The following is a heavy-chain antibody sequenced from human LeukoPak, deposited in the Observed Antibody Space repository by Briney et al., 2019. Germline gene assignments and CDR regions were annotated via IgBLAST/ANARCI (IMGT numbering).Heavy chain of an antibody. CDR1: GYTFTGYY. J-gene: IGHJ6*02. D-gene: IGHD2-2*02. CDR2: INPNSGGT. CDR3: ARVGYCSSTSCYTYYYYGIDV. V-gene: IGHV1-2*02. Sequence: ASVKVSCKASGYTFTGYYMHWVRQAPGQGLEWMGWINPNSGGTNYAQKFQGRVTITRDTSISTAYMELSRLRSDDTAVYYCARVGYCSSTSCYTYYYYGIDVWGQGTTVTASS.